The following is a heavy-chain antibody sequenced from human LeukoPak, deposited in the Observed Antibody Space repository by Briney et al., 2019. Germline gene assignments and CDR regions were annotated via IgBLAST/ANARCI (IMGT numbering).Heavy chain of an antibody. V-gene: IGHV3-69-1*01. D-gene: IGHD5-18*01. Sequence: TSGGTLRLSCAASGFTFTAYTINWVRQAPGKGLEWVSSISSTSYIYYADSVKGRFTISRDNAKNSVYLQMNSLRAEDTAVFYCARDTAMVKFDPWGQGTIVTVSS. CDR1: GFTFTAYT. CDR2: ISSTSYI. CDR3: ARDTAMVKFDP. J-gene: IGHJ5*02.